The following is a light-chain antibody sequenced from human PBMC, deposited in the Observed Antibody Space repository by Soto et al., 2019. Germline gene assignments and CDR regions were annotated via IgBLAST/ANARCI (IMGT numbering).Light chain of an antibody. Sequence: ETVMTQSPATLSVSPGERATLSCRASQSVNSNLAWYQQKLGQAPRVLIFGASTRATGIPARFSGSGSGTEFSLTINRLQSEDFAVYYWPQYSNTPHPFGQGTKLEIK. CDR3: PQYSNTPHP. V-gene: IGKV3-15*01. J-gene: IGKJ2*01. CDR2: GAS. CDR1: QSVNSN.